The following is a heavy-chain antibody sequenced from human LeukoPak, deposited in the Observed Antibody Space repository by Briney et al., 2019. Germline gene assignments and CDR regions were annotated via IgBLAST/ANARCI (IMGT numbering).Heavy chain of an antibody. CDR3: TRALGYPYYAMDV. Sequence: ASVKVSCKASGYTFTAYVMHWVRRAPGQGLEWRGWINAGNGNTKHSQEFQGTVTTTRDTFANTIYTELSSLRSEDTAVYYCTRALGYPYYAMDVWGQGTTVTVSS. V-gene: IGHV1-3*01. D-gene: IGHD5-12*01. CDR1: GYTFTAYV. CDR2: INAGNGNT. J-gene: IGHJ6*02.